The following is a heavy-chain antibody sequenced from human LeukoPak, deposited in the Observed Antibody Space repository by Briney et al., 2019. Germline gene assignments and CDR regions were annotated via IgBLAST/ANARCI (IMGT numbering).Heavy chain of an antibody. V-gene: IGHV4-4*07. D-gene: IGHD3-10*01. Sequence: SETLSLTCTVSGGSISSYYWSWIRQPAGKGLEWIGRIYTSGSTNYNPSLKSRVTMSVGTSKNQFSLKLSSVTAADTAVYYCARDRRAYGSGSYGMDVWGQGTTVTVSS. CDR3: ARDRRAYGSGSYGMDV. J-gene: IGHJ6*02. CDR1: GGSISSYY. CDR2: IYTSGST.